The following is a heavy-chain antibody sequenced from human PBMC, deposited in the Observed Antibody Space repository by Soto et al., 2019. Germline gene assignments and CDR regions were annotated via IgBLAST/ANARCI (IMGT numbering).Heavy chain of an antibody. Sequence: QVQLQESVPGLVKPSETLSLTCTVSGGSISSYYWSWIRQPPGKGLEWIGYIYYSGSTNYNPSLKSRVTISVDTSKNQFSLKLSSVTAADTAVYYCAREGYSSGYYYYYCMDVWGQGTTVTVSS. V-gene: IGHV4-59*01. CDR3: AREGYSSGYYYYYCMDV. CDR1: GGSISSYY. CDR2: IYYSGST. D-gene: IGHD3-22*01. J-gene: IGHJ6*02.